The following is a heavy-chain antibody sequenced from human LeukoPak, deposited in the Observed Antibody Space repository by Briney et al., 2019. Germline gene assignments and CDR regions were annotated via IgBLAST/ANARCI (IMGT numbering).Heavy chain of an antibody. J-gene: IGHJ3*02. CDR2: INHSGST. V-gene: IGHV4-34*01. CDR3: ARTPRYDYIWGSYRYTGDSAFDI. D-gene: IGHD3-16*02. CDR1: GGSFSGYY. Sequence: SETLSLTCAVYGGSFSGYYWSWIRQPPGKGLEWIGEINHSGSTNYNPSLKSRVTISVDTSKSQFSLKLSSVTAADTAVYYCARTPRYDYIWGSYRYTGDSAFDIWGQGTMVTVSS.